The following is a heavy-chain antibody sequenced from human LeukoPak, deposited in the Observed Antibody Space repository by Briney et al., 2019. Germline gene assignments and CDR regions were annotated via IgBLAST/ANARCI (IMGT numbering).Heavy chain of an antibody. CDR3: ARDVFRSVSWNWQGLDWFDP. Sequence: PSQTLSLTCTVSGGSISSGGYYWGWIRQPPGKGLEWIGSIYYSGSTYYNPSLKSRVTISVDTSKNQFSLKLSSVTAADTAVYYCARDVFRSVSWNWQGLDWFDPWGQGTLVTVSS. D-gene: IGHD1-7*01. CDR1: GGSISSGGYY. V-gene: IGHV4-39*07. CDR2: IYYSGST. J-gene: IGHJ5*02.